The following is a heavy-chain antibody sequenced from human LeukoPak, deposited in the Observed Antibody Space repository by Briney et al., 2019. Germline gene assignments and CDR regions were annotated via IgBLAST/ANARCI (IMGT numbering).Heavy chain of an antibody. CDR2: INHSVST. D-gene: IGHD3-22*01. V-gene: IGHV4-34*01. Sequence: SETLSLTCVVYGGSFNGYCWSWIRQPPGKGLEWIGEINHSVSTNYNPSLKSRVTISVDTSKNQFSLKLSSVTAADTAVYYCARNYYDSSGGFDPWGQGTLVTVSS. CDR3: ARNYYDSSGGFDP. J-gene: IGHJ5*02. CDR1: GGSFNGYC.